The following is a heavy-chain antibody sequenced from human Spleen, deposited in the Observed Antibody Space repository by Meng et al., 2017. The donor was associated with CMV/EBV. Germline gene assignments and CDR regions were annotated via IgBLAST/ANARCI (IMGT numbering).Heavy chain of an antibody. CDR2: IYHSGST. CDR3: ARAYDSSGYSRYYYYYGMDV. V-gene: IGHV4-4*02. J-gene: IGHJ6*02. D-gene: IGHD3-22*01. CDR1: GVPISSSNW. Sequence: SETLSLTCAVSGVPISSSNWWSWVRQPPGKGLEWIGEIYHSGSTNYNPSLKSRVTISVDKSKNQFSLKLSSVTAADTAVYYCARAYDSSGYSRYYYYYGMDVWGQGTTVTVSS.